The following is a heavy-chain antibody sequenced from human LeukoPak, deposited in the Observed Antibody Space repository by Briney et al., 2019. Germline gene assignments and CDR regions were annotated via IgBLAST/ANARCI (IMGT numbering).Heavy chain of an antibody. J-gene: IGHJ4*02. Sequence: KPGASVKVSCKASGGTFSSYAISWVRQAPGQGLEWMGGIIPIFGTANYAQKFQGRVTITADESTSTAYMELSSLRSEDTAVYYCARRLYDSSGSDYWGQGTLVTVSS. V-gene: IGHV1-69*13. CDR3: ARRLYDSSGSDY. CDR1: GGTFSSYA. CDR2: IIPIFGTA. D-gene: IGHD3-22*01.